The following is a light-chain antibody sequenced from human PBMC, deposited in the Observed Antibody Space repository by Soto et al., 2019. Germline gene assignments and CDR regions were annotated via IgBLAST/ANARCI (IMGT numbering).Light chain of an antibody. Sequence: EIVLTQSPGTLSLSPGERATLSCRASRSVSSSYLACYQQKPGQAPRLLIYGASSRATGIPDRFSGSGSGTDFTLTISRLEPEDFAVYYCQQYGSSPLTFGQGTKVEIK. CDR2: GAS. V-gene: IGKV3-20*01. CDR3: QQYGSSPLT. J-gene: IGKJ1*01. CDR1: RSVSSSY.